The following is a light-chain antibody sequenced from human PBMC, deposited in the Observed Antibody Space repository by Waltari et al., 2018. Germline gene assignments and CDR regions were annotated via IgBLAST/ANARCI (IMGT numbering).Light chain of an antibody. CDR1: QSVNSY. CDR2: GAS. CDR3: QQYGSSPPDT. V-gene: IGKV3-20*01. J-gene: IGKJ4*01. Sequence: EIVLTQSPGTLSLSPGEGATLSCRASQSVNSYLAWYQQKPGQAPRLLIYGASTRATGTPDRVSGSGSGTDFTLTITRLEPEDFAVYYCQQYGSSPPDTFGGGTKVEIE.